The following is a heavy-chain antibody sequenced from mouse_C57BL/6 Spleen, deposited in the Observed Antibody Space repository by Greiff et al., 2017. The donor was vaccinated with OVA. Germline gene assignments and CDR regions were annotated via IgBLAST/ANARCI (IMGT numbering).Heavy chain of an antibody. CDR3: CRDSNYLYYAMDY. CDR1: GYTFTDYW. Sequence: QVQLKQPGAELVKPGASVKISCKASGYTFTDYWMHWVKQRPGQGLEWIGKIGPSSGSTNYNEKFKGKATLTADKSSSTAYMQLSSLTSEDSAVYFYCRDSNYLYYAMDYWGQGTSVTVSS. J-gene: IGHJ4*01. V-gene: IGHV1-77*01. D-gene: IGHD2-5*01. CDR2: IGPSSGST.